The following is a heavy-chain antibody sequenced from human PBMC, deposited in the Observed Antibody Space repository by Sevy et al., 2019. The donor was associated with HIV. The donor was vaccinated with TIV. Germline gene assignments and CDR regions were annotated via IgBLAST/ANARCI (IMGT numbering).Heavy chain of an antibody. CDR2: ISWNSGSI. CDR3: VRAIQSDGSF. V-gene: IGHV3-9*01. D-gene: IGHD6-19*01. CDR1: GFIFGDYA. J-gene: IGHJ4*02. Sequence: GGSLRLSCAASGFIFGDYAMHWVRQAPGKGLEWVSGISWNSGSIGYADSVKGRFTISRDNARNLVYLQMNSLRVEDTALYYCVRAIQSDGSFWGQGALVTVSS.